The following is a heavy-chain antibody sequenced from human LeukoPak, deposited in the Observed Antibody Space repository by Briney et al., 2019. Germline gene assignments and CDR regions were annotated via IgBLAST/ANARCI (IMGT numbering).Heavy chain of an antibody. J-gene: IGHJ4*02. D-gene: IGHD3-10*01. CDR3: ARGGDYASGSPGDY. CDR1: GFTFTTYG. CDR2: INTDGSTT. V-gene: IGHV3-74*01. Sequence: TGGSLRLSCAASGFTFTTYGMHWVRQAPGKWLVLVSRINTDGSTTTYADSVKGRFTMSRDNAKNTLYLQMTSLRAEDTAVYYCARGGDYASGSPGDYWGQGTLVTVSS.